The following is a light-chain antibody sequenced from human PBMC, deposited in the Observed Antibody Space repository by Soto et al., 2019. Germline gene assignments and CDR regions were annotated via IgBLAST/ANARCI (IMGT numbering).Light chain of an antibody. J-gene: IGLJ1*01. CDR1: SSDVGGYNY. CDR3: SSYTTSSTRQIA. V-gene: IGLV2-14*03. CDR2: DVT. Sequence: QSALTQPASVSGSPGQSITISCTGTSSDVGGYNYVSWYQHHPGKAPKLIIYDVTNRPSGFSNPFSGSKSGNTASLTISGLQLEDEADYYCSSYTTSSTRQIAFGTGTKVTVL.